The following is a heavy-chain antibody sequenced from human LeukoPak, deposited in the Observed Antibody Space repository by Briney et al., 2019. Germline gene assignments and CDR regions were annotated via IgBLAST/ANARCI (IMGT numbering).Heavy chain of an antibody. J-gene: IGHJ4*02. CDR3: ASQPTSVIGVDY. Sequence: SETLSLTCTVSGGSSSDGSYYWGWIRQPPGKGLEWIGSINYSGTTYYNPSLKSRVTISLDTSKNQFSLQLNSATASDTAVFYCASQPTSVIGVDYWGQGILVTVSS. CDR2: INYSGTT. V-gene: IGHV4-39*01. D-gene: IGHD4-11*01. CDR1: GGSSSDGSYY.